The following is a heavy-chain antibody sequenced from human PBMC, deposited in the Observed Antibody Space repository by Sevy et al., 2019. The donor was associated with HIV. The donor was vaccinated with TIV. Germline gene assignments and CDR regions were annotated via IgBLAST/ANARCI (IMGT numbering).Heavy chain of an antibody. CDR3: ARDDREGGDY. J-gene: IGHJ4*02. D-gene: IGHD3-16*01. V-gene: IGHV3-48*02. Sequence: GGSLRLSCAASGFTFSSYSMNWVRQAPGKGLEWVSYISSSSSTIYYADSVKGRFTISRDNAKNSLYLQMKSLRDEDTAVYYCARDDREGGDYWGQGTLVTVSS. CDR2: ISSSSSTI. CDR1: GFTFSSYS.